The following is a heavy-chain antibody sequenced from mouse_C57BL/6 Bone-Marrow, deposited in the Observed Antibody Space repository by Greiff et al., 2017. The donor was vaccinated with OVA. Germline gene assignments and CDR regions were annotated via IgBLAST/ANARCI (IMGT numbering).Heavy chain of an antibody. Sequence: QVQLQQPGAELVKPGASVTLSCKASGYTFTSCWMQWVKQRPGQGLEWIGEIDPSDSYTNYNQKFKGKATLTVDTSSSTAYMQLSSLTSEDSAVYYCARNWDADYWGQGTTLTVSS. J-gene: IGHJ2*01. CDR2: IDPSDSYT. CDR3: ARNWDADY. D-gene: IGHD4-1*01. V-gene: IGHV1-50*01. CDR1: GYTFTSCW.